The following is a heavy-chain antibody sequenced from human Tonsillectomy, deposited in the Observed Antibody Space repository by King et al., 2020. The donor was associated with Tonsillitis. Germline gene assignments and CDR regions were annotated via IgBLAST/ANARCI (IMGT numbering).Heavy chain of an antibody. CDR3: ARDLPFYDSSGFYSVFDY. CDR2: INPNSGGT. J-gene: IGHJ4*02. D-gene: IGHD3-22*01. V-gene: IGHV1-2*02. Sequence: QLVQSGAEVKKPGASVKVSCKASGYTFTDYYMHWVRQAPGQGLEWMGWINPNSGGTNSAQKFQGRVTMTRDTSISTAYMELSRLSSDDTALYYCARDLPFYDSSGFYSVFDYWGQGTLVTVSS. CDR1: GYTFTDYY.